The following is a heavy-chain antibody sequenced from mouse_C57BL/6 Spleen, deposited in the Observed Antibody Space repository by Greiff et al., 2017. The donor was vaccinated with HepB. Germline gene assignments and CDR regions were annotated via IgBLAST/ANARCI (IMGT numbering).Heavy chain of an antibody. CDR3: TFTTVVAKRFAY. V-gene: IGHV1-15*01. Sequence: QVQLQQSGAELVRPGASVTLSCKASGYTFTDYEMHWVKQTPVHGLEWIGAIDPETGGTAYNQKFKGKAILTADKSSSTAYMELRSLTSEDSAVYYCTFTTVVAKRFAYWGQGTLVTVSA. D-gene: IGHD1-1*01. CDR1: GYTFTDYE. J-gene: IGHJ3*01. CDR2: IDPETGGT.